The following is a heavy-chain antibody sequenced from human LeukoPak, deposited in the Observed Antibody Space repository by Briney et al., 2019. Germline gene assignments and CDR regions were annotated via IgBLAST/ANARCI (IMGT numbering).Heavy chain of an antibody. Sequence: PSETLSLTCAVYGGSFSGYYWSWIRQPPGKGLEWIGEVNHSVSTNYKPSLKSRVTISLDTSKNQFSLRLNSVTAADTAVYYCARVRRAARNFDYWGQGTLVTVSS. D-gene: IGHD6-6*01. CDR3: ARVRRAARNFDY. V-gene: IGHV4-34*01. CDR1: GGSFSGYY. CDR2: VNHSVST. J-gene: IGHJ4*02.